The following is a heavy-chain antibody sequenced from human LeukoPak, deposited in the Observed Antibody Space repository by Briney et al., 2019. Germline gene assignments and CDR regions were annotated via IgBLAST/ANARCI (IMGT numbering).Heavy chain of an antibody. Sequence: SQTLSLTCTVSGGSISSGDYYWSWIRQPPGTGLEWIGYIYYSGSTYYNPSLKSRVTISVDTSKNQFSLKLSSVTAADTAVYYCARVTIFGVNYYFDYWGQGTLVTVSS. J-gene: IGHJ4*02. CDR3: ARVTIFGVNYYFDY. D-gene: IGHD3-3*01. V-gene: IGHV4-30-4*01. CDR2: IYYSGST. CDR1: GGSISSGDYY.